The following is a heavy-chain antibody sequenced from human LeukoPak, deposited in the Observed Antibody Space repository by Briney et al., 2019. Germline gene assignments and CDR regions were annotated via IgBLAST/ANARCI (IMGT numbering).Heavy chain of an antibody. D-gene: IGHD2/OR15-2a*01. J-gene: IGHJ6*03. V-gene: IGHV4-4*07. Sequence: SETLSLTCTVSGGSISSYYWSWIRQPAGKGVEWIGRVYTGGSTNYNPSLKSRVTMSVDTSNNQFSLKLSSVTAADTAVYYCARVHFSYYMDVWGKGTTVTVSS. CDR2: VYTGGST. CDR3: ARVHFSYYMDV. CDR1: GGSISSYY.